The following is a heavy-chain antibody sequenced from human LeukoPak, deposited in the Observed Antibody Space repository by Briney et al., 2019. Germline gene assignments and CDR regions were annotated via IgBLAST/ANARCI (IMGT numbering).Heavy chain of an antibody. Sequence: PGESLKISCKGSGYSFTSYWIGWVRQMPGKGLEWRGMIYPGDSDTRYSPSFQGQVTISADKSISTAYLQWSTLKSSDTAMYYCARLGGSMVRGVIIHSTYNWFDPWGQGTLVTVSS. J-gene: IGHJ5*02. CDR2: IYPGDSDT. CDR3: ARLGGSMVRGVIIHSTYNWFDP. CDR1: GYSFTSYW. V-gene: IGHV5-51*01. D-gene: IGHD3-10*01.